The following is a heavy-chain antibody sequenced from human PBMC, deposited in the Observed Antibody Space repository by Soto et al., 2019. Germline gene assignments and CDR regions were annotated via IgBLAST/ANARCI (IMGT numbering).Heavy chain of an antibody. J-gene: IGHJ4*02. CDR3: AGAPSWNYDF. D-gene: IGHD1-7*01. Sequence: QVQLQESGPGLVKPSETLSLTCSVSGGSMSGYYWNWIRQSPGQGLQWIGYIYYTGRTKYNSSLKSRVTISVDTSKNQFSLKLNSVTAADTAVYYCAGAPSWNYDFWGRGTLVTVSS. V-gene: IGHV4-59*01. CDR2: IYYTGRT. CDR1: GGSMSGYY.